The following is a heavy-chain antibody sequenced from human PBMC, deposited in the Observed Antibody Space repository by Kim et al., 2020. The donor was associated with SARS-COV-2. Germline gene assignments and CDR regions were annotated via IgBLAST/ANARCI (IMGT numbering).Heavy chain of an antibody. Sequence: GGSLRLSCAASGFTFSDYYMSWIRQAPGKGLEWVSYISSSSSYTNYADSVKGRFTISRDNAKNSLYLQMNSLRAEDTAVYYCARCGLRYFDWLLNYAFDIWGQGTMVTVSS. D-gene: IGHD3-9*01. CDR3: ARCGLRYFDWLLNYAFDI. J-gene: IGHJ3*02. CDR2: ISSSSSYT. V-gene: IGHV3-11*06. CDR1: GFTFSDYY.